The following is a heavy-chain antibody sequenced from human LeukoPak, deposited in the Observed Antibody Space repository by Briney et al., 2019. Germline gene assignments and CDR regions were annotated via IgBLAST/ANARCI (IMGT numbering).Heavy chain of an antibody. CDR1: GFTVSSNY. Sequence: PGGSLRLSCAVSGFTVSSNYMSWVRQAPGNGLEWVSVIYSGGSTYYADSVKGRFTVSRDNSKNSLYLQMHSLRAEDTAVYYCARRDSGGYYYFYYWGQGTLVTVSS. V-gene: IGHV3-66*01. D-gene: IGHD3-22*01. CDR3: ARRDSGGYYYFYY. J-gene: IGHJ4*02. CDR2: IYSGGST.